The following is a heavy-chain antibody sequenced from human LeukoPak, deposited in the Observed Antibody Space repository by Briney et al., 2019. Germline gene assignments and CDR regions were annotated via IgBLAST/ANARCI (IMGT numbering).Heavy chain of an antibody. V-gene: IGHV4-38-2*01. CDR2: VYHSGST. D-gene: IGHD3-16*01. CDR3: ATTGEWDSYYYYMDV. CDR1: RYSISSVYY. J-gene: IGHJ6*03. Sequence: PSETLSLTCAVSRYSISSVYYWGWVRQPPPKGLGWIGRVYHSGSTYYNPSLKSRVTIPVDTSKNQFSLQLSSATAAATAVYYCATTGEWDSYYYYMDVWGKGTRVTVSS.